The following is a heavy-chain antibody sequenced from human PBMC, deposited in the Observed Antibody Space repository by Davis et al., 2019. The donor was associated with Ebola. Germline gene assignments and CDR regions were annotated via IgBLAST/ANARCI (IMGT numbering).Heavy chain of an antibody. J-gene: IGHJ4*02. CDR1: GFIFSNYG. V-gene: IGHV3-30*03. CDR2: ISYDGSDN. D-gene: IGHD3-3*01. Sequence: GESLKISCAASGFIFSNYGMHWVRQAPGKGLEWVAVISYDGSDNYNVDFARGRFTISRDNAKNTVYLQMNSLRAEDTAVYYCARDRVRLDFWGQGTLVTVSS. CDR3: ARDRVRLDF.